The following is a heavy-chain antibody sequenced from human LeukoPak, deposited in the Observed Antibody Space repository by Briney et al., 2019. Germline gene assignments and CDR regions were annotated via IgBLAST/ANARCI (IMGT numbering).Heavy chain of an antibody. J-gene: IGHJ6*02. Sequence: PSETLSLTCTVSGGSISSYYWSWIRQPPGKGLEWIGYIYYSGSTNYNPSLKSRVTISVDTSKNQFSLKLSSVTAADTAVYYCARQPGSYYLYYYGMDVWGQGTTVTVSS. V-gene: IGHV4-59*08. CDR3: ARQPGSYYLYYYGMDV. D-gene: IGHD3-10*01. CDR1: GGSISSYY. CDR2: IYYSGST.